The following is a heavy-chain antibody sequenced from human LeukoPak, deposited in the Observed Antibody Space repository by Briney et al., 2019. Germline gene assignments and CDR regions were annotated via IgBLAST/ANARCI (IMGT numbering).Heavy chain of an antibody. D-gene: IGHD5-18*01. Sequence: ASVSVSCKASGYTFTGDYMDCVREAPGQGREWMGWINPNSGGTNYAQKFQGRVTMTRDTSISTAYMELSRLRSDDTAVYYCARVDTDDYFDYWGQGTLVTVSS. V-gene: IGHV1-2*02. CDR3: ARVDTDDYFDY. J-gene: IGHJ4*02. CDR1: GYTFTGDY. CDR2: INPNSGGT.